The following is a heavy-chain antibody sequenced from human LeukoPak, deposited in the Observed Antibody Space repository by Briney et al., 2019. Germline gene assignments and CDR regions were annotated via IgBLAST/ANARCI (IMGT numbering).Heavy chain of an antibody. CDR2: ISSSSSTI. D-gene: IGHD3-10*01. Sequence: GGSLRLSCAASGFTFSSYSMNWVRQAPGKGLEWVSYISSSSSTIYYADSVKGRFTISRDNAKNSLYLQMNSLRAEDTAVYYCARDLGYYGSGSYHPTYDAFDIWGQGTMVTVSS. J-gene: IGHJ3*02. CDR1: GFTFSSYS. V-gene: IGHV3-48*04. CDR3: ARDLGYYGSGSYHPTYDAFDI.